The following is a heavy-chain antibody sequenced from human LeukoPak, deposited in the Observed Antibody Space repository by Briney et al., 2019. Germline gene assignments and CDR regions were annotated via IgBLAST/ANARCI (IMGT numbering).Heavy chain of an antibody. Sequence: GGSLRLSCTASGFTFSRYDMNWVRQAPGKGLEWVSYISIDYSTIYYAHSVKGRFTISRDTAKNSPYLQMNSLRVDDTAVYYCVREDAVRRDHTSDIWGHGKIVTVSS. J-gene: IGHJ3*02. CDR3: VREDAVRRDHTSDI. D-gene: IGHD3-10*02. V-gene: IGHV3-48*03. CDR1: GFTFSRYD. CDR2: ISIDYSTI.